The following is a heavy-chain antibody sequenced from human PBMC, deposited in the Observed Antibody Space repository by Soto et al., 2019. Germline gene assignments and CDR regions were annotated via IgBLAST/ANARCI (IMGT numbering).Heavy chain of an antibody. D-gene: IGHD3-9*01. Sequence: SETLSLTCTVSGGSISNFYWSWIRQPPGKGLEWIGYVYYTGSTSYNPSLKRRVTFSADSSRGQFSLRLNSVTAADTAVYYCARSVLGPVLLAGSFVDYYYCMDVWAQGNTVPVSS. CDR2: VYYTGST. V-gene: IGHV4-59*08. CDR1: GGSISNFY. CDR3: ARSVLGPVLLAGSFVDYYYCMDV. J-gene: IGHJ6*02.